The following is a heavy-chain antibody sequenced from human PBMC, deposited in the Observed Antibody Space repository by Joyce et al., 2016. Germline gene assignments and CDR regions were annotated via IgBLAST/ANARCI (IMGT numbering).Heavy chain of an antibody. V-gene: IGHV3-21*01. CDR1: GFTFSSSS. CDR3: VRGRKDYSYSMDV. CDR2: INGNSYFI. J-gene: IGHJ6*03. Sequence: EVQLVESGGGLVKPGGSLRLSCAASGFTFSSSSMSWIRQAPGKGLGWVAAINGNSYFIFHADSVKGRFTVSRDNAKNTLYLQMNSLRVEDTAVFYCVRGRKDYSYSMDVWGQGTTVTVSS.